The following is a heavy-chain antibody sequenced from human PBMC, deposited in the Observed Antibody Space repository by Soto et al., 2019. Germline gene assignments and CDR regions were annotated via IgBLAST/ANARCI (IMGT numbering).Heavy chain of an antibody. Sequence: GGSLRLSCAASGFTFSSYAMSWVRQAPGKGLEWVSAISGSGGSTYYADSVKGRFTISRDNSKNTLYLQMNSLRAEDTAVYYCAKGLLWFGELPLDAFDIWGQGTMVTVSS. CDR2: ISGSGGST. D-gene: IGHD3-10*01. CDR3: AKGLLWFGELPLDAFDI. V-gene: IGHV3-23*01. J-gene: IGHJ3*02. CDR1: GFTFSSYA.